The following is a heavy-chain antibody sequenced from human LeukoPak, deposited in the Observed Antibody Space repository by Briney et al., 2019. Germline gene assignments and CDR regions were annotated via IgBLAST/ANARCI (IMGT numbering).Heavy chain of an antibody. CDR1: GGSISSGDYY. CDR2: IYYSGST. V-gene: IGHV4-30-4*01. CDR3: ARGPVTTVTHGPIDY. Sequence: PSQTLSLTCTVSGGSISSGDYYWSWIRQPPGKGLEWIGYIYYSGSTYYNPSLKSRVTISVDTSKNQFSLKLSSVTAADTAVYYCARGPVTTVTHGPIDYWGQGTLVTVSS. J-gene: IGHJ4*02. D-gene: IGHD4-17*01.